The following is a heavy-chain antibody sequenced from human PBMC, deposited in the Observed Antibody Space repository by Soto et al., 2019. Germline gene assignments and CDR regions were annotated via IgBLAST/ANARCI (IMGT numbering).Heavy chain of an antibody. J-gene: IGHJ6*02. CDR1: GFTFSSYG. Sequence: QVQLVESGGGVVQPGRYLRLSCAASGFTFSSYGMHWVRQAPGKGLEWVAVIWDDGSNKYYADSVKDRFTISRDNSKNTLDLQMNSLRTEDTAVYYCAREPKRRHRRGYSGYHRLRYYYGMDVWGQGTTVTVSS. V-gene: IGHV3-33*01. CDR2: IWDDGSNK. CDR3: AREPKRRHRRGYSGYHRLRYYYGMDV. D-gene: IGHD5-12*01.